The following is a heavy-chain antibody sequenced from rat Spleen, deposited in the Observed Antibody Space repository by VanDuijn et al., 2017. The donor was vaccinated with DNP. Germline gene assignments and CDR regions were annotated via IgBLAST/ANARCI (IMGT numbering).Heavy chain of an antibody. CDR3: ARLGDAMDA. V-gene: IGHV3-3*01. J-gene: IGHJ4*01. CDR1: GYSITSSYR. CDR2: INSAGST. Sequence: EVQLQESGPGLVKPSQSLSLTCSVTGYSITSSYRWNWIRKFPGNKLEWMGYINSAGSTSYNPSLKSRISITRDTSKNQFFLQVNSVTTEDTATYYCARLGDAMDAWGQGTSVTVSS.